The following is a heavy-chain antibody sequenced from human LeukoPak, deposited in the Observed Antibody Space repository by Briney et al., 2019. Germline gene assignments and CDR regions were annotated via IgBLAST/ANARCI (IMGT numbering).Heavy chain of an antibody. Sequence: SGGSLRLSCTASGFAFSDYWMSWVRQAPGKGLEWLANINQDGSQTSYVDSVRGRFTVSRDNAKNSLYLQMNSLRADDTAVYYCARAPTGDPLLDYWGQGTLVTVSS. CDR2: INQDGSQT. V-gene: IGHV3-7*01. CDR3: ARAPTGDPLLDY. J-gene: IGHJ4*02. CDR1: GFAFSDYW.